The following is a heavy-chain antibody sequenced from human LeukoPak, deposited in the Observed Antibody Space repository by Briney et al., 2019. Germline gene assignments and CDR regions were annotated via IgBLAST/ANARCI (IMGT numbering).Heavy chain of an antibody. D-gene: IGHD5-12*01. CDR3: ARQGGVATTFDY. CDR2: IYHSGST. Sequence: SQTLSLPSAVSGGSISSGGYSWCWLRPPPGKGLEWTGYIYHSGSTYYNPSLKSRVTISVDRSKNQFSLKLSSVTAADTAVYYCARQGGVATTFDYWGQGTLVTVSS. J-gene: IGHJ4*02. V-gene: IGHV4-30-2*01. CDR1: GGSISSGGYS.